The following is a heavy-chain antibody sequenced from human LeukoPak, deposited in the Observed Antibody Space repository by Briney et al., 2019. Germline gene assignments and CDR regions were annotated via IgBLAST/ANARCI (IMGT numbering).Heavy chain of an antibody. D-gene: IGHD6-13*01. CDR3: ARGAATGTFRYDS. J-gene: IGHJ4*02. CDR1: GGSISSGSYY. V-gene: IGHV4-61*02. Sequence: SQTLSLTCTVSGGSISSGSYYWSWIRQPAGKGLEWIGRIYTSGSTNYNPSLKSRVTISVDTSKNQFSLRLTSVTAADTAVYYCARGAATGTFRYDSWGQGTLVTVSS. CDR2: IYTSGST.